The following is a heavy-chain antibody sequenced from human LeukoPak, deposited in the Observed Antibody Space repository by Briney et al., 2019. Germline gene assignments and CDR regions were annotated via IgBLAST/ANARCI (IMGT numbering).Heavy chain of an antibody. J-gene: IGHJ6*02. V-gene: IGHV3-7*03. D-gene: IGHD3-16*01. CDR2: IKQDGSEK. Sequence: SGGSLRLSCAASGFTFSNYWMSWVRQAPGKGLEWVANIKQDGSEKYYVGSVKGRFTMSRDNAKSSLYLQLNSLRAEDTAVYYCATWGAGMDVWGQGTTVTVSS. CDR1: GFTFSNYW. CDR3: ATWGAGMDV.